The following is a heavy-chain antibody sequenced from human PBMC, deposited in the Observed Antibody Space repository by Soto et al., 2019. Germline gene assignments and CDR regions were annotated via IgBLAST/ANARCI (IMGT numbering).Heavy chain of an antibody. CDR2: IYPGDSDT. V-gene: IGHV5-51*01. J-gene: IGHJ6*02. CDR3: VRRGQTTVYYYYGMDL. CDR1: GFTFTNYW. Sequence: ESLKISCKGSGFTFTNYWIGWVRQMPGKGLEWMGLIYPGDSDTRYSRSFQGQVTISVDKSISTAYLQWSRLKASDTAMYYCVRRGQTTVYYYYGMDLWGQGTTVTVSS.